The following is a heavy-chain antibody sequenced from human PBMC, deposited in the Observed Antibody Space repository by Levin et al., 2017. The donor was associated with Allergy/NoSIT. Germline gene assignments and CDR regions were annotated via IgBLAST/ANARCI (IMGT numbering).Heavy chain of an antibody. CDR2: IKQDGSET. D-gene: IGHD3-16*01. V-gene: IGHV3-7*01. J-gene: IGHJ4*02. CDR3: ARVIWASASIDY. Sequence: GGSLRLSCVASGFTFSSYWMSWVRQAPGKGLEWVANIKQDGSETYFVDSVNGRFTISRDNAKRSLYLQMNSLRVEDSAVYYCARVIWASASIDYWGQGTLVSVSS. CDR1: GFTFSSYW.